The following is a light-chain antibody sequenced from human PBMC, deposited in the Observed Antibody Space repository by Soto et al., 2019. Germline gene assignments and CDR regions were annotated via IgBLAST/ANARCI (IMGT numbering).Light chain of an antibody. CDR2: VAS. Sequence: EIVLTQSPGTLSLSPGERATLSCRASQSVSSSFLAWYQQKPGQAPRLLIYVASSRATGIPDRFSGSGSGTDFTLTISRLEPEDVAVYYCKQYGSSPLTFGGGTKVEIK. V-gene: IGKV3-20*01. CDR3: KQYGSSPLT. CDR1: QSVSSSF. J-gene: IGKJ4*01.